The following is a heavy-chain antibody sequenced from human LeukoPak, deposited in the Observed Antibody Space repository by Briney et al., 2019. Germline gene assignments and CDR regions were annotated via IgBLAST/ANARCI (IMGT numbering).Heavy chain of an antibody. J-gene: IGHJ6*03. CDR3: ARKMGSSYGYYYYMDV. D-gene: IGHD4-17*01. V-gene: IGHV3-20*04. Sequence: PGGSLRLSCAASGFTFDDYGLSWVRQAPGKGLEWVSTINWNGGSTGYADSVKGRFTISRDNAKNSLYLQMSSLRAEDTALYYCARKMGSSYGYYYYMDVWGKGTTVTVSS. CDR1: GFTFDDYG. CDR2: INWNGGST.